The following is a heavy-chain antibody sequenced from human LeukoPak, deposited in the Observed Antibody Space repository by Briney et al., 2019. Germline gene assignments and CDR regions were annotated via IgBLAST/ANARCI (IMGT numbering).Heavy chain of an antibody. CDR2: INPDGSST. D-gene: IGHD6-13*01. J-gene: IGHJ4*02. CDR1: GFTFSSYW. V-gene: IGHV3-74*01. CDR3: ARVYGSSWYDY. Sequence: GGSLRLSCAASGFTFSSYWMHWVRQAPGKGLVWVSRINPDGSSTSYADSVKGRFTISRDNAKNTLYLQMNSLRAEDTAVYYCARVYGSSWYDYWGQGTLVTVSS.